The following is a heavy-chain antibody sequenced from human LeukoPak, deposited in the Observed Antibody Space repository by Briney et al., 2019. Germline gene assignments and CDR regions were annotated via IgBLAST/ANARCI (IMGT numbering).Heavy chain of an antibody. J-gene: IGHJ6*02. CDR1: GFTFSSYW. CDR3: ARGGGLDV. Sequence: GGSLRLSCAASGFTFSSYWMNWARQAPGKGLEWVASINHNGTVNYYVDSVKGRFTISRDNAKNSLYLQMSNLRAEDTAVYFWARGGGLDVWGQGATVTVSS. V-gene: IGHV3-7*03. CDR2: INHNGTVN. D-gene: IGHD3-16*01.